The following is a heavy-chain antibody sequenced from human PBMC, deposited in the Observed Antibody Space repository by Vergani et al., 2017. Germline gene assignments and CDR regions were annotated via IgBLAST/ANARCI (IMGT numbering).Heavy chain of an antibody. CDR3: ARLRLEDSGYDFGGMVV. J-gene: IGHJ6*02. CDR1: GYSISSGYY. D-gene: IGHD5-12*01. V-gene: IGHV4-38-2*01. Sequence: QVQLEESGPGLVKPSETLSLTCAVSGYSISSGYYWGWIRQPPGKGLEWIGSIYHSGSTYYNPSLKSRVTISVDTSKNQFSLKLSSVTAADTAVYYCARLRLEDSGYDFGGMVVWGQGTTVTVSS. CDR2: IYHSGST.